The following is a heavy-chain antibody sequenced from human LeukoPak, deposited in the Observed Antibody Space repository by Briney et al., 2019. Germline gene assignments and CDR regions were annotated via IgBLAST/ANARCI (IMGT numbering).Heavy chain of an antibody. CDR3: AGNYDILTGIGYYGMDV. Sequence: NPSETLSLTCTVSGGSVSSGSYYWSWIRQPPGKGLEWIGYIYYSGSTSYNPSLKSRVTISVDTSKNQFSLKLSSVTAADTAVYYCAGNYDILTGIGYYGMDVWGKGTTVTVSS. CDR1: GGSVSSGSYY. V-gene: IGHV4-61*01. J-gene: IGHJ6*04. D-gene: IGHD3-9*01. CDR2: IYYSGST.